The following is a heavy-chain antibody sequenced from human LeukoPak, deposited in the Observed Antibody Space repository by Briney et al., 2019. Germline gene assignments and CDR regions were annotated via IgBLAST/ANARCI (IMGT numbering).Heavy chain of an antibody. CDR1: GFTFSSYG. Sequence: GGSLRLSCAASGFTFSSYGMHWVRQAPGKGLEWVSAMSGSGGSTYYAASVKGRFTISRDNSKNTLYLQMNSLRAEDTAVYYCAKEHSDFWSGYLDYWGQGPLVTVSS. D-gene: IGHD3-3*01. CDR2: MSGSGGST. V-gene: IGHV3-NL1*01. J-gene: IGHJ4*02. CDR3: AKEHSDFWSGYLDY.